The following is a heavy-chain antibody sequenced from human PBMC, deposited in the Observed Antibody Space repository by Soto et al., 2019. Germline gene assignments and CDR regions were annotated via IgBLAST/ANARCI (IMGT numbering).Heavy chain of an antibody. Sequence: SETLSLTCTVSGGSISSSSYYWGWIRQPPGKGLEWIGSIYYSGSTYYNPSLKSRVTISVDTSKNQFSLKLSSVTAADTAVYYCARPRGYQLLLDYWGQGTLVTVSS. CDR3: ARPRGYQLLLDY. V-gene: IGHV4-39*01. CDR1: GGSISSSSYY. CDR2: IYYSGST. J-gene: IGHJ4*02. D-gene: IGHD2-2*01.